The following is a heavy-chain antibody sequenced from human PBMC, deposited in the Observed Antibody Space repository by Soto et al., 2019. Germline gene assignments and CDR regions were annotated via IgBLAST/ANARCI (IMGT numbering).Heavy chain of an antibody. J-gene: IGHJ6*02. D-gene: IGHD2-8*01. Sequence: EVLLLESGGGLVQPGGSLRLSFAASGFTFSSYPMTWVRQAPGKGLEWVSSISGNSDAIFYADSVKGRFTISRDNSRTTLYVKMNSLRAEDMAIYYCARILYSSQRDGVDVWGQGTTVTVSS. CDR3: ARILYSSQRDGVDV. CDR1: GFTFSSYP. CDR2: ISGNSDAI. V-gene: IGHV3-23*01.